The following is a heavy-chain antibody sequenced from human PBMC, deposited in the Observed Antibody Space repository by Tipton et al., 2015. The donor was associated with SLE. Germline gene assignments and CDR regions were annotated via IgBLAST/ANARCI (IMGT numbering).Heavy chain of an antibody. CDR2: IYHSGST. Sequence: TLSLTCTVSGYSISSGYYWGWIRQPPGKGLEWIGSIYHSGSTYYNPSLKSRVTISVDTSKNQFSLKLSSVTAADTAVYYCARGRKPYYYGSGIFDYWGQGTLVTVSS. CDR1: GYSISSGYY. CDR3: ARGRKPYYYGSGIFDY. V-gene: IGHV4-38-2*02. D-gene: IGHD3-10*01. J-gene: IGHJ4*02.